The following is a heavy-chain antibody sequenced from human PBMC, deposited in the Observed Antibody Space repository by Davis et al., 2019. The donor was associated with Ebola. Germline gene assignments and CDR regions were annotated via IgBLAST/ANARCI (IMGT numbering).Heavy chain of an antibody. J-gene: IGHJ6*02. CDR1: GFTFSSYA. CDR2: ISYDGSNK. V-gene: IGHV3-30-3*02. Sequence: GESLKISCAASGFTFSSYAMHWVRQAPGKRLEWVAVISYDGSNKYYADSVKGRFTISRDNSKNTLYLQMNSLRAEDTAVYYCAKWDCSGGSCYGMDVWGQGTTVTVSS. D-gene: IGHD2-15*01. CDR3: AKWDCSGGSCYGMDV.